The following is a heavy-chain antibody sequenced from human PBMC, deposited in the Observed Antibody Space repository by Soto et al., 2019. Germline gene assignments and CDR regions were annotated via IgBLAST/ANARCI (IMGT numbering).Heavy chain of an antibody. CDR3: TTGRGGQLVPDYYYGMDV. J-gene: IGHJ6*02. D-gene: IGHD6-6*01. V-gene: IGHV3-15*07. CDR2: IKSKTDGGTT. CDR1: GFTFSNAW. Sequence: GGSLRLSCAASGFTFSNAWMNWVRQAPGKGLERVGRIKSKTDGGTTDYAAPVKGRFTISRDDSKNTLYLQMNSLKTEDTAVYYCTTGRGGQLVPDYYYGMDVWGQGTTVTVSS.